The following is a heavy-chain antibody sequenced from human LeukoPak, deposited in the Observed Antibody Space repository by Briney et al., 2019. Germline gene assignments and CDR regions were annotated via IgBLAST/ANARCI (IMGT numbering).Heavy chain of an antibody. Sequence: SVKVSCKASGGTFSSYAISWVRQAPGQGLEWMGRIIPILGIANYAQKFQGRVTITADKSTSTAYMELSSLRSEDTAVYYCARDRNTYDSSGYYSFDYWGQGTLVTVSS. CDR1: GGTFSSYA. D-gene: IGHD3-22*01. V-gene: IGHV1-69*04. J-gene: IGHJ4*02. CDR3: ARDRNTYDSSGYYSFDY. CDR2: IIPILGIA.